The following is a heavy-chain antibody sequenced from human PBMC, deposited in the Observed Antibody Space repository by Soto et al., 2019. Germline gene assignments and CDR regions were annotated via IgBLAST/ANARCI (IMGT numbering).Heavy chain of an antibody. CDR1: GYTFTGYY. J-gene: IGHJ4*02. D-gene: IGHD2-2*01. CDR3: ARDPDSPIVVVPAASSGEYYFDY. Sequence: GASVKVSCKASGYTFTGYYMHWVRQAPGQGLEWMGWINPNSGGTNYAQKFQGWVTMTRDTSISTAYMELSRLRSDDTAVYYCARDPDSPIVVVPAASSGEYYFDYWGQGTLVTVSS. V-gene: IGHV1-2*04. CDR2: INPNSGGT.